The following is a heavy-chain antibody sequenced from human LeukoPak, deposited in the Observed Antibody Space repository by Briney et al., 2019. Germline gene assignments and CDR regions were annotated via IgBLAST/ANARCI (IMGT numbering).Heavy chain of an antibody. D-gene: IGHD3-22*01. CDR3: ARGQYYYDSSGGLDY. V-gene: IGHV3-21*01. CDR1: GFTFRSYT. Sequence: GGSLRLSCAASGFTFRSYTMHWVRQAPGKGLEWVSSISSSSSYIYYADSVKGRFTISRDNAKNSLYLQMNSLRAEDTAVYYCARGQYYYDSSGGLDYWGQGTLVTVSS. CDR2: ISSSSSYI. J-gene: IGHJ4*02.